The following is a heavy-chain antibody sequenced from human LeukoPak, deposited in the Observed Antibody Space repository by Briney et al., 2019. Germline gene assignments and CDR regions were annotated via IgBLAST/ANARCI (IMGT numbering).Heavy chain of an antibody. CDR2: IYHSGST. D-gene: IGHD3-10*01. Sequence: KPSETLSLTCTVSGYSISSGYYWGWIRQPPGKGLEWIGSIYHSGSTYYDPSLKSRVTMSVDTSKNQFSLKLSSVTAADTAVYYCATGLYGSGSYSYWGQGTLVTVSS. J-gene: IGHJ4*02. CDR3: ATGLYGSGSYSY. CDR1: GYSISSGYY. V-gene: IGHV4-38-2*02.